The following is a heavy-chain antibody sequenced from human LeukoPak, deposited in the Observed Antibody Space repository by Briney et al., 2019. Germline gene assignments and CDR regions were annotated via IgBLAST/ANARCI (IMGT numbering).Heavy chain of an antibody. J-gene: IGHJ4*02. CDR3: ARDAPHQRFDY. Sequence: ASVKVSCKASGYTFIDYWIHWVRQAPGQGHEWMGKIDLNTGDTTSAQKFQGRVTMTRDTSISTVYLDLSGLGSDDTAVYYCARDAPHQRFDYWGQGTLVTVSS. V-gene: IGHV1-2*02. CDR1: GYTFIDYW. CDR2: IDLNTGDT.